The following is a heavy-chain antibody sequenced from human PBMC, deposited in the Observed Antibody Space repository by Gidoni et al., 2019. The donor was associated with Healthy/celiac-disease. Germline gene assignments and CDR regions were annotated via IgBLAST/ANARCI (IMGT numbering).Heavy chain of an antibody. CDR1: GFTFRSYS. CDR3: ARDFGMGINKWIQPDIAVAPSGFDY. V-gene: IGHV3-21*01. CDR2: TSSSSSYI. Sequence: EVQLVESGGGLVKPGGSLRLSCASSGFTFRSYSMTWVRQAPGKGLEGVSSTSSSSSYIYYADSVKGRFTISRDNAKNSLYLQMNSLRAEDTAVYYCARDFGMGINKWIQPDIAVAPSGFDYWGQGTLVTVSS. D-gene: IGHD6-19*01. J-gene: IGHJ4*02.